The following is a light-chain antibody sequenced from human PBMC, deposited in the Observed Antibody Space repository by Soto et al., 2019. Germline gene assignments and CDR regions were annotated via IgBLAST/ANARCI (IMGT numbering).Light chain of an antibody. J-gene: IGKJ1*01. V-gene: IGKV1-6*01. CDR2: AAS. CDR1: QRISSW. CDR3: LQDYNYPRT. Sequence: IQMTQSPSTLSASVGDRVTITCRASQRISSWLAWYQQKPGKPPKLLIYAASSLHSGVPSRFSGSGSGTDFALTISSLQPEDFATYYCLQDYNYPRTFGQGTKVDI.